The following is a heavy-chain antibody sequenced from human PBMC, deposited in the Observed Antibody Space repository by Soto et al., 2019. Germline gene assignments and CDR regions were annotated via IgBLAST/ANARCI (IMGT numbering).Heavy chain of an antibody. CDR3: ARDLAKGGGSAGFDY. J-gene: IGHJ4*02. CDR2: INSKSGGT. Sequence: ASVKVSCKASGYTFTVYYMHWVRRAPGQGLEWMGWINSKSGGTMYPQKFQGRVTMTWDTSISTAYMALSRLRSDDTAVYYCARDLAKGGGSAGFDYWGQGTLVTVSS. V-gene: IGHV1-2*02. CDR1: GYTFTVYY. D-gene: IGHD1-26*01.